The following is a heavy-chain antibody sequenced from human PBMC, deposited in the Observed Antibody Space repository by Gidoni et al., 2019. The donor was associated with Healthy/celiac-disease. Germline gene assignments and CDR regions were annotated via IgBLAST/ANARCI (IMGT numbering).Heavy chain of an antibody. Sequence: QITLKESGPTLVKPTQTLTLTCTFSGFSLSTSGVGVGWIRQPPGKALAWLALIYWNDDKRYSPSLKSRLTITKDTSKNQVVLTMTNMDPVDTATYYCAHSVFDTPMEFEQGQFGELLPQTPYFDYWGQGTLVTVSS. J-gene: IGHJ4*02. CDR3: AHSVFDTPMEFEQGQFGELLPQTPYFDY. CDR2: IYWNDDK. CDR1: GFSLSTSGVG. V-gene: IGHV2-5*01. D-gene: IGHD3-10*01.